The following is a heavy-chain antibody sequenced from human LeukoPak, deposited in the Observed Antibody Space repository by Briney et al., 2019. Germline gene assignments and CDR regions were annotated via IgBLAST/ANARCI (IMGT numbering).Heavy chain of an antibody. CDR1: GGSISSSSYY. Sequence: PSETLSLTCTVSGGSISSSSYYWGWIRQPPGKGLEWIGSIYYSGSTYYNPSLKSRVTISVDTSKNQFSLKLSSVTAADTAVYYCARKFVGGSLDYWGQGTLVTVSS. J-gene: IGHJ4*02. CDR3: ARKFVGGSLDY. CDR2: IYYSGST. D-gene: IGHD2-15*01. V-gene: IGHV4-39*07.